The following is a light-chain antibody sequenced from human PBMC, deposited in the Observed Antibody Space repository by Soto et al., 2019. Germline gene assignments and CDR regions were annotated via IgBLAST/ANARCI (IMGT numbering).Light chain of an antibody. CDR3: QQYNHWYT. Sequence: DIQMTQSPSTLSASVGDSVTITCRASESINSWLAWYQQKPGKAPKLLIYKASSLQSGVPSRFSGSGSGTEFTLTISSLQPDDFATYYCQQYNHWYTFGQGTKLEIQ. CDR2: KAS. J-gene: IGKJ2*01. V-gene: IGKV1-5*03. CDR1: ESINSW.